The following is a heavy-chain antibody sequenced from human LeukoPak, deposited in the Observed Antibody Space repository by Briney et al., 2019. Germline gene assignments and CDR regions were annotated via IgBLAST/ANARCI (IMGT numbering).Heavy chain of an antibody. Sequence: PGGSLRLSCAASGFTFNINAMSWVRQAPGKGLEWVSGISWSGDNTYYADSVKGRFTISRDNSKNTLYLQMNSLRAEDTAVYYCAKAYGDHWGRGTLVTVSS. CDR2: ISWSGDNT. CDR1: GFTFNINA. D-gene: IGHD4-17*01. CDR3: AKAYGDH. V-gene: IGHV3-23*01. J-gene: IGHJ4*02.